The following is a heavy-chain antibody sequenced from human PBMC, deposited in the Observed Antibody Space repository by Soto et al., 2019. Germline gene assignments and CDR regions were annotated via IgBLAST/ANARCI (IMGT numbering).Heavy chain of an antibody. J-gene: IGHJ5*02. CDR2: INPSGGSI. V-gene: IGHV1-46*01. D-gene: IGHD3-9*01. Sequence: GASVKVSCKASGYTFSSHYMHWVRQAPGQGLEWMGIINPSGGSISYAQKFQGRVTMTRDTSTSTVYMELSSLRSEDTAVYYCARGLYYDILTGYSTPRYWFDPWGQGTLVTVSS. CDR3: ARGLYYDILTGYSTPRYWFDP. CDR1: GYTFSSHY.